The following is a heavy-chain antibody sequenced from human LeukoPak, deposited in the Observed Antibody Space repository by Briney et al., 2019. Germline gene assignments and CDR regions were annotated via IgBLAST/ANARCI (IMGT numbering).Heavy chain of an antibody. CDR3: AREDYGGNPDY. D-gene: IGHD4-23*01. J-gene: IGHJ4*02. Sequence: PGGSLRLSCAASGFTFSSYAMHWVRQAPGKGLEWVAVISYDGSNKYYADSVKGRFTISRDNSKNTLYLQMNSLRAEDTAVYYCAREDYGGNPDYWGQGTLVTVSS. V-gene: IGHV3-30*04. CDR1: GFTFSSYA. CDR2: ISYDGSNK.